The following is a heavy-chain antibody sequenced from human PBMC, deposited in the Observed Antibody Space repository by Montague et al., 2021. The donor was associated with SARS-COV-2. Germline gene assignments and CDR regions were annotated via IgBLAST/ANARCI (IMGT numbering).Heavy chain of an antibody. D-gene: IGHD3-10*01. V-gene: IGHV4-30-2*01. Sequence: TLSLTCAVSGGSISSGGYSWNWIRQPPGKGLEWIGYIYHSGSTYYXXXLKSRVTISLGSSKNQFSLNLTSVTAADTAVYYCARGSMVRGGKVYYGVDVWGQGTTVTVSS. CDR1: GGSISSGGYS. CDR3: ARGSMVRGGKVYYGVDV. J-gene: IGHJ6*02. CDR2: IYHSGST.